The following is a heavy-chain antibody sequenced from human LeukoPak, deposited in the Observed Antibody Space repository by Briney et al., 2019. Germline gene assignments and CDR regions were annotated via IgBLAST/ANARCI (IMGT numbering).Heavy chain of an antibody. D-gene: IGHD5-12*01. V-gene: IGHV3-30*03. CDR1: GVTFRSYG. CDR2: ISSDGNDK. Sequence: GGSLRLSCAASGVTFRSYGMHWARQAPGKGLEWVALISSDGNDKLYGDSVKGRFTISRDDSKSTLYLQMNSLRVEDTAVYYCTTKVIRGNSGDDYDDWGQGTLVTVSS. J-gene: IGHJ4*02. CDR3: TTKVIRGNSGDDYDD.